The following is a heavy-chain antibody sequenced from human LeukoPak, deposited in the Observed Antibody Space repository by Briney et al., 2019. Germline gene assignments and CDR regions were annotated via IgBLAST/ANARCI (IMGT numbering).Heavy chain of an antibody. CDR3: ATYRQVLLPFES. CDR2: IFPSGGEI. J-gene: IGHJ4*02. D-gene: IGHD2-8*02. CDR1: GFTFSTFA. V-gene: IGHV3-23*01. Sequence: GGSLRLSCEASGFTFSTFAMIWVRQPPGKGLGWVSSIFPSGGEIHYADSVRGRFTISRDNSKSTLSLQMNSLRAEDTAIYYCATYRQVLLPFESWGQGTLVTVSS.